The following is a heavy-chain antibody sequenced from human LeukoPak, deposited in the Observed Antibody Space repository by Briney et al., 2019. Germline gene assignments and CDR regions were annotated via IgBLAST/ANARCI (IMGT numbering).Heavy chain of an antibody. D-gene: IGHD5-12*01. CDR1: GYTFSSYG. V-gene: IGHV1-18*01. Sequence: GASVKVSCKASGYTFSSYGLSWVRQAPGQGLEWMGWISAYNGNTNYAQKLQGRVTMTTDTSTSTAYMELRSLISDDTAVYFCARDIRINIVAMPFDYWGQGTLVTVSS. CDR2: ISAYNGNT. CDR3: ARDIRINIVAMPFDY. J-gene: IGHJ4*02.